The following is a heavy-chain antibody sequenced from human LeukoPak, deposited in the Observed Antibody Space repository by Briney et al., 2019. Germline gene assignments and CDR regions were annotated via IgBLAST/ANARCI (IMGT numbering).Heavy chain of an antibody. D-gene: IGHD3-10*01. CDR3: AKGVRYGSGPRDAFDI. V-gene: IGHV3-23*01. Sequence: QSGGSLRLSCAATGLSFSSFAMSWVRQAPGKGLEWVSAISGSGGSTYYADSVKGRFTISRDNSKNTLYLQMNSLRAEDTAVYYCAKGVRYGSGPRDAFDIWGQGTMVTVSS. J-gene: IGHJ3*02. CDR1: GLSFSSFA. CDR2: ISGSGGST.